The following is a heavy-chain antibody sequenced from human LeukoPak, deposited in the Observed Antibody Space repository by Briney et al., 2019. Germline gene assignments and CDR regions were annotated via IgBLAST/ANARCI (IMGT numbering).Heavy chain of an antibody. J-gene: IGHJ6*02. V-gene: IGHV4-4*02. CDR1: GGSISSSNW. D-gene: IGHD2-15*01. Sequence: PSGTLSLTCAVSGGSISSSNWWSWVRQPPGKGLEWIGEIYHSGSTNYNPSLKSRVTISVDKSKNQFSLKLSSVTAADTAVYYCAGDLGYCSGGSCYFSGNYYGMDVWGQGTTVTVSS. CDR3: AGDLGYCSGGSCYFSGNYYGMDV. CDR2: IYHSGST.